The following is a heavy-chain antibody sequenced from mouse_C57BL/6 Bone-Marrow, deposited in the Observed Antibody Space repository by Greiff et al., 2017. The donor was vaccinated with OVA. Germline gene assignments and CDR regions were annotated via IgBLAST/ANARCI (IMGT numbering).Heavy chain of an antibody. Sequence: VQLQQSGAELVRPGASVKLSCKASGYTFTDYYINWVKQRPGQGLEWIARIYPGSGNTYYNEKFKGKATLTAEKSSSTAYMQLSSLTSEDSAVYFCARKAVPYCAMDYWGQGTSVTVSS. J-gene: IGHJ4*01. CDR2: IYPGSGNT. D-gene: IGHD3-3*01. V-gene: IGHV1-76*01. CDR1: GYTFTDYY. CDR3: ARKAVPYCAMDY.